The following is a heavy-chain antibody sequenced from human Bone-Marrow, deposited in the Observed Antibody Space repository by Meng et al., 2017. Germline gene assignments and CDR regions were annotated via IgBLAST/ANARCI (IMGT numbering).Heavy chain of an antibody. D-gene: IGHD6-6*01. Sequence: PESGPGLVKPSETLSPTCTVSSGSINSYFWSWIRQPPGKGPEWIGYISYSGSTNYNPSLKSRVTISVDTSKNQFSLKLSSVTAADTAVYYCARAIATRPDVFDYWGQGTLVTVSS. V-gene: IGHV4-59*01. J-gene: IGHJ4*02. CDR3: ARAIATRPDVFDY. CDR2: ISYSGST. CDR1: SGSINSYF.